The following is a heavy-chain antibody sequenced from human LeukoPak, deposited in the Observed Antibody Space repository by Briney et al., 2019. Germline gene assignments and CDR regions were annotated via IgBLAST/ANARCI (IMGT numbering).Heavy chain of an antibody. V-gene: IGHV5-51*01. Sequence: GESLKISCKASGNSITTYWIGWVRQKPGKGLEWMGLIFPGDSDTKYSPSFQGQVTVSADKSISTAYLQCSRLKASDTAMYYCATYFAGAETFDIWGQGTMVTVSS. CDR3: ATYFAGAETFDI. D-gene: IGHD3-16*01. CDR1: GNSITTYW. J-gene: IGHJ3*02. CDR2: IFPGDSDT.